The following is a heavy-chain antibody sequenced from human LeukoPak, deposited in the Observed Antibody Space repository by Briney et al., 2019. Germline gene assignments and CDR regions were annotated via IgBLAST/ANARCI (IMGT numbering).Heavy chain of an antibody. D-gene: IGHD6-13*01. CDR3: ARHIAAAGPLYYYYYGMDV. CDR1: GGSISSYY. Sequence: PSETLSLTCTVSGGSISSYYWSWIRQPPGKGLEWIGYIYYSGSTNYNPSLKSRVTISVDTSKNQFSLKLSSVTAADTAVYYCARHIAAAGPLYYYYYGMDVWGQGTTVTVSS. CDR2: IYYSGST. V-gene: IGHV4-59*08. J-gene: IGHJ6*02.